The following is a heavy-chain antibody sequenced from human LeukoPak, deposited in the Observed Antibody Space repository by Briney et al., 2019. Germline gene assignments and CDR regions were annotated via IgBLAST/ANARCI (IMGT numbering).Heavy chain of an antibody. Sequence: ASVKVSCKASGYTFTGYYMHWVRQAPGQGLEWMGWINPNSGGTNYAQKFQGRVTMTRDTSISTAYMELSRLGSDDTAVYYCARGSYDFWSGYRSFDYWGQGTLVTVSS. CDR2: INPNSGGT. J-gene: IGHJ4*02. CDR3: ARGSYDFWSGYRSFDY. CDR1: GYTFTGYY. V-gene: IGHV1-2*02. D-gene: IGHD3-3*01.